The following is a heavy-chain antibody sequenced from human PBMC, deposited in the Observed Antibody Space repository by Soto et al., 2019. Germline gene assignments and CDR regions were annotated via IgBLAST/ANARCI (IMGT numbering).Heavy chain of an antibody. CDR2: IKTKSSGGTT. J-gene: IGHJ4*02. Sequence: DVQLEESGGDLVKPGGSLRLSCAASGFAFSDASMSWVRQAPGKGLEWVGRIKTKSSGGTTDYAAPVKGRFTISRDDSRNTVYLQMDSLKAEDTVVYSCTPLASGHYGYDFWGQGTLVTVSS. CDR3: TPLASGHYGYDF. CDR1: GFAFSDAS. V-gene: IGHV3-15*01. D-gene: IGHD3-3*01.